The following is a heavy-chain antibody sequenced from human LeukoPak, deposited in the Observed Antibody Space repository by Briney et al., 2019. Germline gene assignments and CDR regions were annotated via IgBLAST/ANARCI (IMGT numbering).Heavy chain of an antibody. D-gene: IGHD2-2*02. J-gene: IGHJ5*02. V-gene: IGHV1-8*01. CDR2: MNPNSGNT. CDR3: ARDEGIAVVPAAIRGEYNWFDP. Sequence: ASVKVSCKASGYTFTSYDINWVRQATGQGLEWMGWMNPNSGNTGYAQKFQGRVTMTRNTSISTAYMELGSLRSEDTAVYYCARDEGIAVVPAAIRGEYNWFDPWGQGTLVTVSS. CDR1: GYTFTSYD.